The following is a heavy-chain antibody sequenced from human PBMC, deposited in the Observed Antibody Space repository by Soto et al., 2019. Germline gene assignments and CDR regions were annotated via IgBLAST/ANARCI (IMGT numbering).Heavy chain of an antibody. CDR2: IYYSGST. V-gene: IGHV4-61*01. CDR3: ARRPATAFYYFDY. CDR1: GGSVSSGFHY. J-gene: IGHJ4*02. Sequence: QVQLQESGPGLVKPPETLSLTCTVSGGSVSSGFHYWSWIRQPPGKGLEWIGNIYYSGSTNYNPSLKSRVTISVDTSKNQFSLKLNSVTAADTAVYYCARRPATAFYYFDYWGQGTLVTVSS. D-gene: IGHD2-21*02.